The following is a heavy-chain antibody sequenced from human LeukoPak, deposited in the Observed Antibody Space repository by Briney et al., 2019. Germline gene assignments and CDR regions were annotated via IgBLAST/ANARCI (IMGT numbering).Heavy chain of an antibody. D-gene: IGHD6-13*01. CDR3: ARGPQLPEQQLVMDASIDY. CDR2: MNPNSGNT. Sequence: GASVKVSCKASGYTFASYAINWVRQATGQGLEWMGWMNPNSGNTGYAQKFQGRVTMTRNTSISTAYMELSSLRSEDTAVYYCARGPQLPEQQLVMDASIDYWGQGTLVTVSS. CDR1: GYTFASYA. V-gene: IGHV1-8*02. J-gene: IGHJ4*02.